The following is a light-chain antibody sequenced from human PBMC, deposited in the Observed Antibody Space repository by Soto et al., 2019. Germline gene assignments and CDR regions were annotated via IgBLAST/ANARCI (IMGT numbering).Light chain of an antibody. CDR3: QSYDSSLSGDV. CDR1: SSNIGAGYD. Sequence: QSVLTQPPSVSGAPGQRVTISCTGSSSNIGAGYDVHWYQQFPGTAPKLLIYANSKRPSGVPDRFSGSKSGTSASLAITGLQAEDEADYYCQSYDSSLSGDVFGTGTKLTVL. J-gene: IGLJ1*01. CDR2: ANS. V-gene: IGLV1-40*01.